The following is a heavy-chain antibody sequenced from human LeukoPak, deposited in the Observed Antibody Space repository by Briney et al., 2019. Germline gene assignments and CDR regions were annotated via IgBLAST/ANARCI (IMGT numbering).Heavy chain of an antibody. CDR1: GGSISSSSYY. CDR2: IYYSGGT. D-gene: IGHD6-19*01. V-gene: IGHV4-39*07. Sequence: SETLSLTCTVPGGSISSSSYYWGWIRQPPGKGLEWIGSIYYSGGTYYNPSLKSRVTISVDTSKNQFSLKLSSVTAADTAVYYCARGTSGWYRLRAFDIWGQGTMVTVSS. CDR3: ARGTSGWYRLRAFDI. J-gene: IGHJ3*02.